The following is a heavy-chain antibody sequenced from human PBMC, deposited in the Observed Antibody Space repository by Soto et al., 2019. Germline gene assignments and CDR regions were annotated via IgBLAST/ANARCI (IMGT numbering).Heavy chain of an antibody. J-gene: IGHJ4*02. CDR2: ISYSGST. CDR3: VRDGAATGSVYLDY. V-gene: IGHV4-59*01. D-gene: IGHD6-13*01. Sequence: PSETLSLTCTVSGGSISGYFWSWIRQPPGKGLERIGYISYSGSTNYNSSLKSRVTMSLDTSKNQFSLRLTSVTAVVSVVYYCVRDGAATGSVYLDYWGQGTLVTVSS. CDR1: GGSISGYF.